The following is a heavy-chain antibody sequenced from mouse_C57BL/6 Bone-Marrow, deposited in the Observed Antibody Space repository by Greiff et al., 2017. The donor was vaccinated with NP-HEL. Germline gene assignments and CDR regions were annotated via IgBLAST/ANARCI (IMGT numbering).Heavy chain of an antibody. CDR3: ARSYYGSSAWFAY. V-gene: IGHV3-1*01. J-gene: IGHJ3*01. D-gene: IGHD1-1*01. Sequence: EVKLMESGPGMVKPSQSLSLTCTVTGYSITSGYDWHWIRHFPGNKLEWMGYISYSGSTNYNPSLKSRISITHDTSKNHFFLKLNSVTTEDTATYYCARSYYGSSAWFAYWGQGTLVTVSA. CDR2: ISYSGST. CDR1: GYSITSGYD.